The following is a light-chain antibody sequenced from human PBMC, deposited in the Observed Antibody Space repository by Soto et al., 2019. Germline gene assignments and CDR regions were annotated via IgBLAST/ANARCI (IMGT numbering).Light chain of an antibody. Sequence: QSVLSQPPSASGTPGQRVTISCSGSSSNIGRNYIYWYQQLPGTAPKLLIYGNTQRPSGVPDRFSGSKSGTSVSLAISGLRSEDEADYYCSSYTSSSPYVFGTGTKVTVL. CDR3: SSYTSSSPYV. V-gene: IGLV1-47*02. CDR1: SSNIGRNY. CDR2: GNT. J-gene: IGLJ1*01.